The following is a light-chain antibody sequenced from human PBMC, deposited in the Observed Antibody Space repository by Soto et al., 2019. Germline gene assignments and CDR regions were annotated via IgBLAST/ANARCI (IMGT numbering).Light chain of an antibody. Sequence: QSALTQPASVSGSPGQSITISCTGTSSDVGGYKYVSWYQQHPGKAPKLMIYEVSNRPSGVSNRFSGSKSGNTASLTISGLXAEDEADYYCSSYTSSSTPYVFGTGTKVTVL. CDR2: EVS. CDR1: SSDVGGYKY. J-gene: IGLJ1*01. V-gene: IGLV2-14*01. CDR3: SSYTSSSTPYV.